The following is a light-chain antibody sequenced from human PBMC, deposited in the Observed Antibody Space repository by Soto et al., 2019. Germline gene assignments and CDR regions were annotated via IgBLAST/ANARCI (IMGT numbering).Light chain of an antibody. Sequence: EIVLTQSPATLSLSPGERATLSCRASQNVSTYLAWYQQKPGQAPRLLIYDASNRATGIPARFSGSGSGTDFTLTNSSLEPEDFAVYYCQQRTNWLTFGPGTKVDIK. V-gene: IGKV3-11*01. CDR3: QQRTNWLT. J-gene: IGKJ3*01. CDR2: DAS. CDR1: QNVSTY.